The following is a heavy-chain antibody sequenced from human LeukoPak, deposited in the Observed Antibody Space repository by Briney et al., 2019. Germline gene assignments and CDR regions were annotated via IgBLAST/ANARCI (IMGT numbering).Heavy chain of an antibody. CDR2: IWPDGRTK. CDR1: GFIFSRHG. D-gene: IGHD6-13*01. V-gene: IGHV3-33*01. Sequence: GGSLRLSCAASGFIFSRHGMHWVRQAPGKGLEWVALIWPDGRTKYYADSVNGRFNISRDTSKNTLYLQMNSLRAEDTAVYYCASIPSSGWSYWGQGTLVTVSS. J-gene: IGHJ4*02. CDR3: ASIPSSGWSY.